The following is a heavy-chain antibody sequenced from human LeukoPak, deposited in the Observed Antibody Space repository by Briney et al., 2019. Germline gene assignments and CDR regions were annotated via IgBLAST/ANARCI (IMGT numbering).Heavy chain of an antibody. CDR1: GFTFSSYS. CDR3: ARGRSIPLLRGVAMSDGFDI. V-gene: IGHV3-21*01. CDR2: IDTSAAYI. Sequence: GGSLRLSCAASGFTFSSYSMNRVRQAPGKGLEWVSFIDTSAAYIYYGDSMRGRFTISRDNAKNSLYLQMNGLRAEDTAVYYCARGRSIPLLRGVAMSDGFDIWGQGTMVTVSS. D-gene: IGHD3-10*01. J-gene: IGHJ3*02.